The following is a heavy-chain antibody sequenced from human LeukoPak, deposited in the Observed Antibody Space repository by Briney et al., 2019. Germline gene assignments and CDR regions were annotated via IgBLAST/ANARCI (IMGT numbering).Heavy chain of an antibody. D-gene: IGHD6-19*01. CDR1: GFTFSSYS. Sequence: PGGSLRLSCAASGFTFSSYSMNWVRQAPGKGLEWVSSISSSSSYIYYADSVKGRFTISRDNAKNSLYLQMNSLRAEDTAVYYCARDSSAVAGKTDYYYYYYGMDVWGQGTTVTVSS. CDR3: ARDSSAVAGKTDYYYYYYGMDV. J-gene: IGHJ6*02. CDR2: ISSSSSYI. V-gene: IGHV3-21*01.